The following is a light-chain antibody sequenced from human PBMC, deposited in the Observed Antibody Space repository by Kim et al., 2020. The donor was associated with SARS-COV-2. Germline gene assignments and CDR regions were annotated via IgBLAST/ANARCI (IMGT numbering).Light chain of an antibody. Sequence: VSPRQTARITCSGDKLGDKYACWYQQKPGQSPVLVIYQDSKRPSGIPERFSGSNSGNTATLTISGTQAMDEADYYCQAWDSSTVVFGGGTQLTVL. CDR2: QDS. CDR1: KLGDKY. CDR3: QAWDSSTVV. J-gene: IGLJ2*01. V-gene: IGLV3-1*01.